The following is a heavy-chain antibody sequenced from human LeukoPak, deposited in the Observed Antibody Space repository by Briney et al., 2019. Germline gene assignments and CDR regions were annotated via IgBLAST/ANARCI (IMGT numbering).Heavy chain of an antibody. CDR3: ARGRSGSTSKYYGMDV. D-gene: IGHD2-2*01. V-gene: IGHV3-48*04. CDR1: GFTFSSYA. Sequence: GSLRLSCAASGFTFSSYAMSWVRQAPGKGLEWVSYISSSGSTIYYADSVKGRFTISRDNAKNSLYLQMNSLRAEDTAVYYCARGRSGSTSKYYGMDVWGQGTTVTVSS. CDR2: ISSSGSTI. J-gene: IGHJ6*02.